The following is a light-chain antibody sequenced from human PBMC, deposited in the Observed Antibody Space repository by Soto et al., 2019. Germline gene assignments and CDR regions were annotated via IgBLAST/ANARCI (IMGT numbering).Light chain of an antibody. CDR2: AAS. Sequence: IQMTQSPSSLSASVGDMVSITFLASQSISSYLNWYQQKPGKAPKLLIYAASSLQSGVPSRFSGSGSGTDFTLTISSLQPEDFATYYCQQSYSTLWTFGQGTKVDI. V-gene: IGKV1-39*01. J-gene: IGKJ1*01. CDR3: QQSYSTLWT. CDR1: QSISSY.